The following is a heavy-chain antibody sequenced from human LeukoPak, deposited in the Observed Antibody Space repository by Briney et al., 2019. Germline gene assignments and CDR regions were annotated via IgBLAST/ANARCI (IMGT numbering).Heavy chain of an antibody. Sequence: PGGSLRLSCAASGFTFSSYGMHWVRQAPGKGLEWISYITTTGDRIQYADSVKGRFTISRDNAKNSLYLQMNSLRAEDTGVYFCARDTKDYWGQGTLVVVSS. CDR1: GFTFSSYG. J-gene: IGHJ4*02. V-gene: IGHV3-48*04. D-gene: IGHD2-2*01. CDR3: ARDTKDY. CDR2: ITTTGDRI.